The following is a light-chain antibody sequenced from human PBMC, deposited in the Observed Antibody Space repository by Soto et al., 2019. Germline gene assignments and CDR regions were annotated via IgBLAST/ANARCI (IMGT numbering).Light chain of an antibody. V-gene: IGKV3-20*01. CDR2: DAS. CDR1: QRVGGNY. CDR3: QQYGSRTWT. J-gene: IGKJ1*01. Sequence: ERVLTQSPVTLSLSPGERATLSCRASQRVGGNYLAWYQQKRGQSPRLLIYDASSRATDIPDRFSGSGSGTDFTLTITKVEPEDFAVYYCQQYGSRTWTFGQGTKLEMK.